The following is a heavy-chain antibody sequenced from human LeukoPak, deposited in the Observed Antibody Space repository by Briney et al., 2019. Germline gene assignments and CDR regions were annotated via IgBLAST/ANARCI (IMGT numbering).Heavy chain of an antibody. CDR2: IYYSGST. J-gene: IGHJ6*02. Sequence: SETLSLTCTVSGGSISSGDYYWSWIRQPPGKGLEWIGYIYYSGSTYYNPSPKSRVTISVDTSKNQFSLKLSSVTAADTAVYYCARAGATPYYGMDVWGQGTTVTVSS. V-gene: IGHV4-30-4*01. D-gene: IGHD2-8*02. CDR1: GGSISSGDYY. CDR3: ARAGATPYYGMDV.